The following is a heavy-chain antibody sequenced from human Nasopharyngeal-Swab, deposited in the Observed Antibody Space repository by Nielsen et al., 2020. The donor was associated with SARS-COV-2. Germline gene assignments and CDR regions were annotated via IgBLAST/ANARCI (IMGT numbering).Heavy chain of an antibody. CDR2: IGGDGNT. Sequence: GESLKISCAVSGLTVSSTYMSWVRQAPGKGLEWVSAIGGDGNTHYADSVKGRFTISRDTSKNTLYLQMDSLSAEDTAIYYCAKDIFGWTFDIWGQGTMVTVSS. V-gene: IGHV3-53*01. CDR1: GLTVSSTY. CDR3: AKDIFGWTFDI. D-gene: IGHD2-21*01. J-gene: IGHJ3*02.